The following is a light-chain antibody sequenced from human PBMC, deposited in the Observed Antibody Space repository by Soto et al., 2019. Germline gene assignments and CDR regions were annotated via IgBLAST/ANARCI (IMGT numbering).Light chain of an antibody. CDR1: GSDIGTYKY. CDR2: EVN. CDR3: TSYAGSSNWV. V-gene: IGLV2-8*01. Sequence: QSALTQPPSASGSPGQSVTISCTGTGSDIGTYKYVSWYQQHPGQAPKLMIYEVNKRPSGVPDRFSGSKSGNTASLTVSGLQSEDEGDYYCTSYAGSSNWVFGGGTKPTVL. J-gene: IGLJ3*02.